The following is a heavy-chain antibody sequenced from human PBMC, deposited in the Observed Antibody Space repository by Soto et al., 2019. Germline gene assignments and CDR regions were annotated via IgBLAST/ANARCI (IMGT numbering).Heavy chain of an antibody. J-gene: IGHJ3*02. CDR3: ARGGWAIFGVVIMGGSAFDI. CDR2: INHSGST. CDR1: CGAFRGYY. Sequence: ASGTLSLTRAVHCGAFRGYYWSWIPQPPGEGRGWIGEINHSGSTNYNPSLKSRVTISVDTSKNQFSLKLSSVTAADTAVYYCARGGWAIFGVVIMGGSAFDIWGQGTMVTVSS. V-gene: IGHV4-34*01. D-gene: IGHD3-3*01.